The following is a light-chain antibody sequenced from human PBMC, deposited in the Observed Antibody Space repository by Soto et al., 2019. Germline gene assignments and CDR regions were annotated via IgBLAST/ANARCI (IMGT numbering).Light chain of an antibody. CDR3: QQYGSSPRT. J-gene: IGKJ1*01. CDR2: VAS. Sequence: EIVLTQSPGTLSLSRGDTATLSCRASQSVSSSYLAWYQQKPGQAPRLLIYVASIRATGIPDRFSGSGSGTDYTLTINRLEPEDFAVYYCQQYGSSPRTFGQGTKVENK. V-gene: IGKV3-20*01. CDR1: QSVSSSY.